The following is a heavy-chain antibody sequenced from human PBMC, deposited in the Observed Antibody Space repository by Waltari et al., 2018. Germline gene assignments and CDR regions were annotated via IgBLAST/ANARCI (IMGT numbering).Heavy chain of an antibody. Sequence: QLQLQESGPGLVKPSETLSLTCNVPGGSISSSSCYWGWVRQPPGKGLEWIGSIYNFGNTFYNPSLSSRVTISMDTPNNQFSLKLSSVTAADTAVYYCARPSRGIQPFDYWGPGTLVTVSS. CDR2: IYNFGNT. CDR1: GGSISSSSCY. D-gene: IGHD3-10*01. CDR3: ARPSRGIQPFDY. V-gene: IGHV4-39*01. J-gene: IGHJ4*02.